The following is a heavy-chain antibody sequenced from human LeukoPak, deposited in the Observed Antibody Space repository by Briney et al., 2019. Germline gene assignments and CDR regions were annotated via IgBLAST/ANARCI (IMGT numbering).Heavy chain of an antibody. D-gene: IGHD1-1*01. CDR3: ARVGAFAGTTPPRFDY. Sequence: ASVKVSCKASGYTFTSYGISWVRQAPGQGLEWMGWISAYNGNTNYAQKPQGRVTMTTDTSTSTAYMELRSLRSDDTAVYYCARVGAFAGTTPPRFDYWGQGTLVTVSS. CDR1: GYTFTSYG. J-gene: IGHJ4*02. V-gene: IGHV1-18*01. CDR2: ISAYNGNT.